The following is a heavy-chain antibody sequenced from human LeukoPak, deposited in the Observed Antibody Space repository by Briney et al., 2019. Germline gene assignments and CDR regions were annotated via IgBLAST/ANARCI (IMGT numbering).Heavy chain of an antibody. V-gene: IGHV4-31*03. CDR2: IYYTGST. Sequence: SETLSLTCTVSGGSISSGGYYWSWIRQHPEKGLEWIGYIYYTGSTFYNPSLKSRVTISVDTSKNQFSLKLSSVTAADTAVYYCARGLRGYYGSGSTNWFDPWGQGTLVTVSS. J-gene: IGHJ5*02. CDR1: GGSISSGGYY. D-gene: IGHD3-10*01. CDR3: ARGLRGYYGSGSTNWFDP.